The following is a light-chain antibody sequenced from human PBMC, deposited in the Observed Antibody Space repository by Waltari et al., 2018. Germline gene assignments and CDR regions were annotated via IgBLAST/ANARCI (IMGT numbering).Light chain of an antibody. CDR1: QDIRNY. V-gene: IGKV1-33*01. CDR3: QQYQSLPIT. CDR2: DVL. Sequence: DIQVTQSPSSLSVSVGDRVTITCQASQDIRNYLNWYQQKPGKAPKLLIFDVLNLETGVPSRFSGRGYGTDFTFTISSLQPEDIATYYCQQYQSLPITFGKGTRLEIK. J-gene: IGKJ5*01.